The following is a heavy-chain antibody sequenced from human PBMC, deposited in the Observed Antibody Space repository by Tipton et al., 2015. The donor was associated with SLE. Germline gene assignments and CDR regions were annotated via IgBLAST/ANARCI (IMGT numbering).Heavy chain of an antibody. CDR3: ARGAVADS. J-gene: IGHJ4*02. V-gene: IGHV4-38-2*02. CDR1: GHSISTTYY. D-gene: IGHD5-12*01. Sequence: TLSLTCTVSGHSISTTYYWGWIRQPPGKGLEWIGKINHRGSTDYDPSLKSRVTISLDTSKNQFSLKLSSVTAADTAVYYCARGAVADSWGQGTLVTVSS. CDR2: INHRGST.